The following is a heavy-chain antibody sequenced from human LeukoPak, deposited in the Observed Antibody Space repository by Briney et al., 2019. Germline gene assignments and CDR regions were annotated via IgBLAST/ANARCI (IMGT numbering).Heavy chain of an antibody. CDR1: GFTFSSYG. CDR2: IRYDGSNK. V-gene: IGHV3-30*02. D-gene: IGHD6-19*01. CDR3: AKGSFDY. Sequence: PGESLKISCAASGFTFSSYGMHWVRQAPGKGLEWVAFIRYDGSNKYYADSVKGRFTISRDNSKNTLYLQMNSLRAEDTAVYCCAKGSFDYRGQGTLVTVSS. J-gene: IGHJ4*02.